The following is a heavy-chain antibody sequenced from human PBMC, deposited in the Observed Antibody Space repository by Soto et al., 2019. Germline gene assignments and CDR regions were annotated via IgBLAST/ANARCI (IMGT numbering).Heavy chain of an antibody. CDR1: GYSFTSYW. J-gene: IGHJ4*02. CDR3: AREGYCSSTSCYSFDY. V-gene: IGHV5-51*01. CDR2: IYPGDSDT. Sequence: PGESLKISCKGSGYSFTSYWIGWVRQMPGKGLEWMGIIYPGDSDTRYSPSFQGQVTISRDNSKNTLYLQMGSLRAEDMAVYYCAREGYCSSTSCYSFDYWGQGTLVTVSS. D-gene: IGHD2-2*01.